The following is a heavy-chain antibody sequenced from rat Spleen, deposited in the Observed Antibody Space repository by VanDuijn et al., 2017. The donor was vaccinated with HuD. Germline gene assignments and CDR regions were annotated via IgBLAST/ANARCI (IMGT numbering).Heavy chain of an antibody. D-gene: IGHD1-10*01. CDR3: ARHNQFDY. CDR1: GFTFSNRA. Sequence: EVQLVESGGGLVQPGRSLKLSCAASGFTFSNRAMHWIRQAPTKGLEWVASISTSGSRTYYPDSVNGRFTISRDNAKSSLYLQMNSLKSEDTATYYCARHNQFDYWGQGVMVTVSS. CDR2: ISTSGSRT. J-gene: IGHJ2*01. V-gene: IGHV5-19*01.